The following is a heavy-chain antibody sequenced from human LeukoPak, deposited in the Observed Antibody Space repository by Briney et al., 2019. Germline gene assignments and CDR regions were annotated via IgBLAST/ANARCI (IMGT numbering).Heavy chain of an antibody. CDR1: GGSISSSNW. CDR2: IYHSGST. CDR3: ARIHRYCSGGACYVLDN. V-gene: IGHV4-4*02. J-gene: IGHJ4*02. D-gene: IGHD2-15*01. Sequence: SETLSLTCAVSGGSISSSNWWSWVRQPPGKGLEWIGEIYHSGSTNYNPSFKSRITISVDTSRNQFSLQLSSVTAADTAVYYCARIHRYCSGGACYVLDNWGQGTLVAVSS.